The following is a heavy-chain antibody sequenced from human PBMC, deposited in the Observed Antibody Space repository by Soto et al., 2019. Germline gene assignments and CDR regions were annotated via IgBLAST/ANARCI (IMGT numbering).Heavy chain of an antibody. CDR2: IYYSGST. D-gene: IGHD5-18*01. CDR3: ARDEGGYSYGYSPYTYGMDV. CDR1: GGSISSGGYY. Sequence: SETLSLTCTVSGGSISSGGYYWSWIRQHPGKGLEWIGYIYYSGSTYYNPSLKSRVTISVDTSKNQFSLKLSSVTAADTAVYYCARDEGGYSYGYSPYTYGMDVWGQGTTDTVSS. J-gene: IGHJ6*02. V-gene: IGHV4-31*03.